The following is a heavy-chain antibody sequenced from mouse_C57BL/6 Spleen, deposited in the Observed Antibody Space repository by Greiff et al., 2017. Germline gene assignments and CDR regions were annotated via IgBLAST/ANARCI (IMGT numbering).Heavy chain of an antibody. D-gene: IGHD1-1*01. CDR2: ISSGGSYT. Sequence: EVHLVESGGDLVKPGGSLKLSCAASGFTFSSYGMSWVRQTPDKRLEWVATISSGGSYTYYPDSVKGRFTISRDNAKNTLYLQMSSLKSEDTAMYYCARHESGSSYYFDYWGQGTTLTVSS. V-gene: IGHV5-6*01. J-gene: IGHJ2*01. CDR1: GFTFSSYG. CDR3: ARHESGSSYYFDY.